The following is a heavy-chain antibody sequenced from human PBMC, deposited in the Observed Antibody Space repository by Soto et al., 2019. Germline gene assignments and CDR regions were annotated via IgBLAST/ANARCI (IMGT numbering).Heavy chain of an antibody. J-gene: IGHJ4*02. D-gene: IGHD3-9*01. CDR3: ARDGGGTGYQACDN. CDR2: ISYDGNNK. V-gene: IGHV3-30-3*01. Sequence: QVQLVESGGDVVQPGTSLRLSCAASGFMFRSYALHWVRQAPGKGLEWVAVISYDGNNKYVGESVKGRFTISSDMSQNTVYLQMNNLRVEDTAIDYCARDGGGTGYQACDNWGQGTLVTVSS. CDR1: GFMFRSYA.